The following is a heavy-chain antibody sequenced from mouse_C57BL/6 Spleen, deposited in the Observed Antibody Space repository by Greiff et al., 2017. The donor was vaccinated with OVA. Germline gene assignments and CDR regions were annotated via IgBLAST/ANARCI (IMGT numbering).Heavy chain of an antibody. CDR3: AEGLLRDYFDY. CDR1: GYSITSGYY. J-gene: IGHJ2*01. D-gene: IGHD1-1*01. V-gene: IGHV3-6*01. Sequence: EVKLVESGPGLVKPSQSLSLTCSVTGYSITSGYYWNWIRQFPGNKLGWVGYISYDGSNNYNPSLKNRISITRDTSKNQFFLKLKSVTTADTATYYCAEGLLRDYFDYWGQGTTLTVSS. CDR2: ISYDGSN.